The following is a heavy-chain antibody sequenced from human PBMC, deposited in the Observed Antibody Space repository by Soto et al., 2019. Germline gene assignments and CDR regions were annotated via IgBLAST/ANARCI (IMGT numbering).Heavy chain of an antibody. Sequence: PSETLSLTCTVSGGSISSGGYYWSWIRQHPGKGLEWIGYIYYSGSTYYNPSLKSRVTISVDTSKNQFSLKLSSVTAADTAVYYCARGTEAAWVDYGMDVWGQGTTVTVSS. J-gene: IGHJ6*02. CDR1: GGSISSGGYY. CDR2: IYYSGST. D-gene: IGHD6-13*01. CDR3: ARGTEAAWVDYGMDV. V-gene: IGHV4-31*03.